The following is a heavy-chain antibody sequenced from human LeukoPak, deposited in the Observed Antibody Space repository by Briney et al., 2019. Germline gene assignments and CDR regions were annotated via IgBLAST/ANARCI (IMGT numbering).Heavy chain of an antibody. CDR3: ARLYQHCCYYYGMVV. CDR2: ISSSSSYI. CDR1: GFTFSSYS. D-gene: IGHD2-2*01. V-gene: IGHV3-21*01. Sequence: TGGSLRLSCAASGFTFSSYSMNWVRQAPGKGLEWVSSISSSSSYIYYADSVKGRFTISRDNAKNSLYLQMNSLRAEDTAVYYCARLYQHCCYYYGMVVWGQGTTVTVSS. J-gene: IGHJ6*02.